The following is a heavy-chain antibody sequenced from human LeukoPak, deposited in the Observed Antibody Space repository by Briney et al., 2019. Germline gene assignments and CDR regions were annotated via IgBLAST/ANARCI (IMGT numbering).Heavy chain of an antibody. D-gene: IGHD6-13*01. CDR1: GGSFSGYY. Sequence: PSETLSLTCAVYGGSFSGYYWSWIRQPPGKGLEWIGEINHSGSTNYNPSLKSRVTISVDTSKNQFSLKLSSVTAADTAVYYCARAIASLVYSSSWSFDYWGQGTLLTVSS. CDR2: INHSGST. J-gene: IGHJ4*02. V-gene: IGHV4-34*01. CDR3: ARAIASLVYSSSWSFDY.